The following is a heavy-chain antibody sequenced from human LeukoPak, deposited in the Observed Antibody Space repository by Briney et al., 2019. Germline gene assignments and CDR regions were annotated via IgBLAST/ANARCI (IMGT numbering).Heavy chain of an antibody. CDR2: IHDSGTI. Sequence: SETPSLTCTVSGGSMSTYYWSWIRQFPGKGLQWIGYIHDSGTINYNPSLKSRVTMSIDTSKNQFSLNLTSVTAGDTAIYYCARDTSGWYFNLWGRGTLVTVSS. D-gene: IGHD6-19*01. J-gene: IGHJ2*01. CDR3: ARDTSGWYFNL. CDR1: GGSMSTYY. V-gene: IGHV4-59*01.